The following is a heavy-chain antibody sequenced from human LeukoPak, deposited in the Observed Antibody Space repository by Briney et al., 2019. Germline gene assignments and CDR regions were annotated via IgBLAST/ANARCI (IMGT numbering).Heavy chain of an antibody. CDR1: GGSISSSSYY. V-gene: IGHV4-39*01. CDR2: IYYSGST. J-gene: IGHJ4*02. CDR3: ARLAAAGPIHYFDY. D-gene: IGHD6-13*01. Sequence: PSETLSLTCTVSGGSISSSSYYWGWIRQPPGKGLEWIGSIYYSGSTYYNPSLKSRVTISVDTSKNQFSLKLSSVTAADTAVYYCARLAAAGPIHYFDYWGQGTLVTVSS.